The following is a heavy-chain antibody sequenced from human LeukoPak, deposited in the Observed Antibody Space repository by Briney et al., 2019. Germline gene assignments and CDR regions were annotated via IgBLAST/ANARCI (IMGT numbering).Heavy chain of an antibody. CDR1: GFTVGSNY. CDR2: IYSGGST. D-gene: IGHD1-26*01. V-gene: IGHV3-53*01. Sequence: GGSLRLSCAASGFTVGSNYMSWVRQAPGKELEWVSVIYSGGSTYYADSVKGRFTISRDNSKNTLYLQMNSLRAEDTAVYYCARAVDGSYYYWGQGTLVTVSS. CDR3: ARAVDGSYYY. J-gene: IGHJ4*02.